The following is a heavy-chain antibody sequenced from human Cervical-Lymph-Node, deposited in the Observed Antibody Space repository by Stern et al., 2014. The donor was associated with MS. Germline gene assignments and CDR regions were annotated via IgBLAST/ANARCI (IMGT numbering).Heavy chain of an antibody. CDR2: FYSSSQA. CDR1: GLSVSSNY. J-gene: IGHJ5*02. Sequence: VQLVESGGGLVKPGGSLKISCKASGLSVSSNYMNWVRQAPGQGLEWVSVFYSSSQAHVADSRKGRCSISRDISKNTIHLEMSSLTAEDTAVYYCAREMAVRRLDPWGQGTLVIVSS. D-gene: IGHD3-10*01. V-gene: IGHV3-66*01. CDR3: AREMAVRRLDP.